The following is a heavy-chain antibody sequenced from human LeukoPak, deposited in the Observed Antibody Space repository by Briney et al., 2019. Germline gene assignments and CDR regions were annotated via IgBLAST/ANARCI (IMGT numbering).Heavy chain of an antibody. CDR2: ISAYNGNT. Sequence: VASVKVSCKASGYTFTSYGISWVRQAPGQGLEWMGWISAYNGNTNYAQKLQGRVTMTTDTSTSTAYMELRSLRSDDTAVYYCASSPYYYDSSGYYYNWGQGTLVTVSS. V-gene: IGHV1-18*01. D-gene: IGHD3-22*01. J-gene: IGHJ4*02. CDR3: ASSPYYYDSSGYYYN. CDR1: GYTFTSYG.